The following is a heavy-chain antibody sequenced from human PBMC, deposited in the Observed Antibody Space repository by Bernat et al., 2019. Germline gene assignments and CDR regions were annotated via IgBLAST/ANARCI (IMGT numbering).Heavy chain of an antibody. V-gene: IGHV3-48*03. D-gene: IGHD6-25*01. Sequence: EVQLVESGGGLVQPGGSLRLSCAASGFTFSSYEMNWVRQAPGKGLEWVSYISSSGSTIYYADSVKGRFTISRDNAKNSLYLQMNSLRAEDTAVYYCAGRGVDWYFDLWGRGTLVTVSS. J-gene: IGHJ2*01. CDR2: ISSSGSTI. CDR3: AGRGVDWYFDL. CDR1: GFTFSSYE.